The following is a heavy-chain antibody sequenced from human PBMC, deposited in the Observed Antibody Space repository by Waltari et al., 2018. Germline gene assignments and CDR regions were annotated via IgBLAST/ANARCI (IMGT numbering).Heavy chain of an antibody. CDR3: AKDRGGGYGGLRPDAFDI. CDR1: GFTFRYFG. CDR2: IRYDGSNQ. J-gene: IGHJ3*02. D-gene: IGHD3-10*01. V-gene: IGHV3-30*02. Sequence: HLVESGGGVVQPGGSLRLSCAASGFTFRYFGMHWVRQAPGKGLGWVVFIRYDGSNQEYVDSVKGRFNISRDNSRNTVYLQMNSLRVEDTAVYYCAKDRGGGYGGLRPDAFDIWGEGTRVIVSS.